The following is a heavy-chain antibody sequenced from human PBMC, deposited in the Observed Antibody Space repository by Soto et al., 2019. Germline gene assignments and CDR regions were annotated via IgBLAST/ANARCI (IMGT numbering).Heavy chain of an antibody. Sequence: ESLKISCAASGFTFSSYAMSWVRQAPGKGLEWVSAISGSGGSTYYADSVKGRFTISRDNSKNTLYLQMNSLRAEDTAVYYCAKGRITMIVVVSFDYWGQGTLVTVSS. CDR2: ISGSGGST. CDR1: GFTFSSYA. D-gene: IGHD3-22*01. V-gene: IGHV3-23*01. J-gene: IGHJ4*02. CDR3: AKGRITMIVVVSFDY.